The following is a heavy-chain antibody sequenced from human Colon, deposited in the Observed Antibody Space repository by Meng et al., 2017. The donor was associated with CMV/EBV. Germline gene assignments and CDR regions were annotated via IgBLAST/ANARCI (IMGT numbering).Heavy chain of an antibody. J-gene: IGHJ4*02. CDR1: GFPFRDYS. CDR2: ISTRSSYI. Sequence: GGSLRLSCAVSGFPFRDYSMSWVRQAPGKGLEWVASISTRSSYIYYADSVKGRFTISRDNAKNLLYLQMNTLGAEDTAVYYCARDWGPTNWFADYWGQGTLVTVSS. CDR3: ARDWGPTNWFADY. V-gene: IGHV3-21*01. D-gene: IGHD3-10*01.